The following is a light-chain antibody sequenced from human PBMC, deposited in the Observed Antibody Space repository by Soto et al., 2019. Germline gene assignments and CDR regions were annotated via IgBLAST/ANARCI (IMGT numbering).Light chain of an antibody. J-gene: IGKJ4*01. Sequence: WTKSTGTLSLSPGERATLSCRASQSVSSSYLAWYQQKPGQAPRLLIYGASSRATGIPDRFSGSGSGTDFTLTISRLEPEDFAVYYCQQYGSSLLTFGGGTKVDIK. CDR2: GAS. CDR3: QQYGSSLLT. CDR1: QSVSSSY. V-gene: IGKV3-20*01.